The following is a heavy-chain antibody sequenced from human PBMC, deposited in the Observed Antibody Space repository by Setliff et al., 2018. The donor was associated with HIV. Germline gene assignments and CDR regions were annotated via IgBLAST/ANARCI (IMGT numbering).Heavy chain of an antibody. CDR1: GYTLTSYY. J-gene: IGHJ3*02. CDR3: ARDQGEAAARWDAFDS. V-gene: IGHV1-46*01. D-gene: IGHD6-13*01. CDR2: INPSTGGT. Sequence: ASVKVSCKASGYTLTSYYIHWVRQAPGQGLEWMGVINPSTGGTSFAQKFQGRVTMTTGTPTSTVSMQLSSLTSEDTAVYYCARDQGEAAARWDAFDSWG.